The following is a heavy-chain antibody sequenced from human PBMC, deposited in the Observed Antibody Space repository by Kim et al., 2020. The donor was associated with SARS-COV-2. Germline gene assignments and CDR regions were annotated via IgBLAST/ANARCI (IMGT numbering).Heavy chain of an antibody. CDR3: ARDRDSSGYFNWFDP. V-gene: IGHV1-69*13. CDR1: GGTFSSYA. J-gene: IGHJ5*02. D-gene: IGHD3-22*01. Sequence: SVKVSCKASGGTFSSYAISWVRQAPGQGLEWMGGIIPIFGTANYAQKFQGRVTITADESTSTAYMELSSLRSEDTAVYYCARDRDSSGYFNWFDPWGQGTLVTVSS. CDR2: IIPIFGTA.